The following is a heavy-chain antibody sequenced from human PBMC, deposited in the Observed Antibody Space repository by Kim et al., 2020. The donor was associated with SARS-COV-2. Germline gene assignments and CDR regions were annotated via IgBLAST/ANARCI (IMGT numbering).Heavy chain of an antibody. CDR2: IYYSGST. Sequence: SETLSLTCTVSGGSVSSGSYYWSWIRQPPGKGLEWIGYIYYSGSTNYNPSLKSRVTISVDTSKNQFSLKLSSVTAADTAVYYCARGGTAMETGVDYWGQGTLVTVSS. CDR1: GGSVSSGSYY. D-gene: IGHD5-18*01. V-gene: IGHV4-61*01. J-gene: IGHJ4*02. CDR3: ARGGTAMETGVDY.